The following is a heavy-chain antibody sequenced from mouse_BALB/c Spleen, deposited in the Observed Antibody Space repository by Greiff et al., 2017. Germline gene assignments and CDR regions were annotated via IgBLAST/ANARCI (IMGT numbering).Heavy chain of an antibody. CDR1: GFSLTSYG. D-gene: IGHD2-14*01. CDR2: IWAGGST. CDR3: ARAYYRYDEGGFDY. J-gene: IGHJ2*01. V-gene: IGHV2-9*02. Sequence: VQLQESGPGLVAPSQSLSITCTVSGFSLTSYGVHWVRQPPGKGLEWLGVIWAGGSTNYNSALMSRLSISKDNSKSQVFLKMNSLQTDDTAMYYCARAYYRYDEGGFDYWGQGTTLTVSS.